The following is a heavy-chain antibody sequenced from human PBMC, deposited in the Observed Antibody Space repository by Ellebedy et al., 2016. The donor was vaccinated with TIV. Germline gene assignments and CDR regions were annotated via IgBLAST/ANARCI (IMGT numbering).Heavy chain of an antibody. CDR1: GGSISSYY. D-gene: IGHD2-21*02. CDR2: IYYSGST. CDR3: AREEGDWAFDY. V-gene: IGHV4-59*01. Sequence: SETLSLXCTVSGGSISSYYWSWIRQPPGKGLEWIGYIYYSGSTNYNPSLKSRVTISVDTSKNQFSLKLSSVTAADTAVYYCAREEGDWAFDYWGQGTLVTVSS. J-gene: IGHJ4*02.